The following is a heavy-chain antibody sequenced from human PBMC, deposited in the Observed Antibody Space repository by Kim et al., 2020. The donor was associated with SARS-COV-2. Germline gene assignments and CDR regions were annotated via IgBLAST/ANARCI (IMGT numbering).Heavy chain of an antibody. CDR1: GYTFTSYA. CDR2: INTNTGNP. Sequence: ASVKVSCKASGYTFTSYAMNWVRQAPGQGLEWMGWINTNTGNPTYAQGFTGRFVFSLDTSVSTAYLQISSLKAEDTAVYYCARDSVVTAIFSRYFDLWGRGTLVTVSS. CDR3: ARDSVVTAIFSRYFDL. V-gene: IGHV7-4-1*02. J-gene: IGHJ2*01. D-gene: IGHD2-21*02.